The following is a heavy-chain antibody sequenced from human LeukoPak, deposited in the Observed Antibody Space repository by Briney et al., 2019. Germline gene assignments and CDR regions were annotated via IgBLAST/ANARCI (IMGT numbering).Heavy chain of an antibody. CDR2: ISGSGGST. CDR3: ATGGVGATLDY. J-gene: IGHJ4*02. V-gene: IGHV3-23*01. CDR1: GFTFSSYA. Sequence: PGGSLSLSCAASGFTFSSYAMSWVRQAPGQGLEWVSAISGSGGSTYYADSVKGRFTISRDNSKNTLYLQMNSLRAEDTAVYYCATGGVGATLDYWGQGTLVTVSS. D-gene: IGHD1-26*01.